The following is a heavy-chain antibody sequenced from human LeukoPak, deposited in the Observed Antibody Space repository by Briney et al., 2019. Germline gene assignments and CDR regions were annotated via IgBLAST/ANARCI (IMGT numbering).Heavy chain of an antibody. CDR3: ARGPTPYGDYDLDY. CDR2: ISSSGSTI. Sequence: GGSLRLSCAASGFTFSDYYMSWIRQAPGEGLEWVSYISSSGSTIYYADSVKGRFTISRDNDKNSLYLQMNSLRAEDTAVYYCARGPTPYGDYDLDYWGQGTLVTVSS. V-gene: IGHV3-11*04. CDR1: GFTFSDYY. J-gene: IGHJ4*02. D-gene: IGHD4-17*01.